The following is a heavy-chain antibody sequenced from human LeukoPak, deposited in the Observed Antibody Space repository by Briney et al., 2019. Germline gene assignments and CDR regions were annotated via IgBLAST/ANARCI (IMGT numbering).Heavy chain of an antibody. V-gene: IGHV1-69*13. CDR3: ARADTVLLWFGELVY. CDR1: GGTFSSYA. Sequence: SVKVSCKASGGTFSSYAISWVRQAPGQGLEWMGGIIPIFGTANYAQKFQGRVTITADESTSTAYMELSRLRSEDTAVYYCARADTVLLWFGELVYWGQGTLVTVSS. D-gene: IGHD3-10*01. J-gene: IGHJ4*02. CDR2: IIPIFGTA.